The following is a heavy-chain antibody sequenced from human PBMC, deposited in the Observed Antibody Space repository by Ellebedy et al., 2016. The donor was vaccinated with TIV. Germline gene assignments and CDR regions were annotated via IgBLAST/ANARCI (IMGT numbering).Heavy chain of an antibody. V-gene: IGHV4-30-4*01. CDR1: GGSISSGDYY. CDR3: ARGQRDLAY. CDR2: IYYSGST. J-gene: IGHJ4*02. Sequence: SETLSLXXTVSGGSISSGDYYWSWIRQPPGKGLEWIGYIYYSGSTYYNPSLKSRVTISVDTSKNQFSLKLSSVTAADTAVYYCARGQRDLAYWGQGTLVTVSS.